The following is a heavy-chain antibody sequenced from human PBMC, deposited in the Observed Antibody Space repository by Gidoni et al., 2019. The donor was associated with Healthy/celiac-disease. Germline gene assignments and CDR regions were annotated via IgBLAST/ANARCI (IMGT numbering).Heavy chain of an antibody. J-gene: IGHJ6*02. CDR3: QGDYYYYGMDV. Sequence: QVTLKESGPALVKPTQTLTLTCTFSGFSLSTSGMRVSWIRQPPGKALEWLARIDWDDDKFYSTSLKTRLTISKDTSKNQVVLTMTNMDPVDTATYYCQGDYYYYGMDVWGQGTTVTVSS. CDR2: IDWDDDK. CDR1: GFSLSTSGMR. V-gene: IGHV2-70*04.